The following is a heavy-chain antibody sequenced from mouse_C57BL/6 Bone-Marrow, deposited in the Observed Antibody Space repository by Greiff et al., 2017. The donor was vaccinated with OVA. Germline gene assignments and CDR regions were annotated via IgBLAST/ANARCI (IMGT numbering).Heavy chain of an antibody. J-gene: IGHJ2*01. D-gene: IGHD3-2*02. CDR3: TSQATDY. CDR2: IDPETGGT. Sequence: QVQLQQSGAELVRPGASVTLSCKASGYTFTDYEMHWVKQTPVHGLEWIGAIDPETGGTAYNQKFKGKAILTADKSSSTAYMELRSLTSEDSAVYYCTSQATDYWGQAPLSQSPQ. CDR1: GYTFTDYE. V-gene: IGHV1-15*01.